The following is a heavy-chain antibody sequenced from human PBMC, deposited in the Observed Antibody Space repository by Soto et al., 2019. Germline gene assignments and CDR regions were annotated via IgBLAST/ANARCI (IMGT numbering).Heavy chain of an antibody. CDR3: ARTGGDMITFGGAIDRAFDI. J-gene: IGHJ3*02. Sequence: GGSLRLSCAASGFTFSSYWMSWVRQAPGKGLEWVANIKQDGSEKYYVDSVKGRFTISRDNAKNSLYLQMNSLRAEDTAVYYCARTGGDMITFGGAIDRAFDIWGQGTMVTVSS. CDR1: GFTFSSYW. D-gene: IGHD3-16*01. V-gene: IGHV3-7*01. CDR2: IKQDGSEK.